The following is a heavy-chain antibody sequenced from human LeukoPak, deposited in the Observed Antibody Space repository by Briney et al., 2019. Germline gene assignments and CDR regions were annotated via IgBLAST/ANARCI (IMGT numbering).Heavy chain of an antibody. J-gene: IGHJ2*01. CDR3: ARVERVATIMGIDL. CDR1: GFTFTNYW. D-gene: IGHD5-12*01. V-gene: IGHV3-7*01. CDR2: IKQDGSQK. Sequence: GGSLRLSCVASGFTFTNYWMNWVRQAPGKGLEWVASIKQDGSQKSYVDSVKGRFTISRDNAKNSLSLQMDSLRGEDTAVYYCARVERVATIMGIDLWGRGTLVTVSS.